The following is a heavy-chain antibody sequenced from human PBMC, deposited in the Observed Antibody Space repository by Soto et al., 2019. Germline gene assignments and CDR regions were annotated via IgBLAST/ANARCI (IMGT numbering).Heavy chain of an antibody. J-gene: IGHJ4*02. D-gene: IGHD3-10*01. V-gene: IGHV4-4*02. CDR1: GGAISSSNW. CDR2: IYHSGST. CDR3: ARSLWFGEDYFDY. Sequence: QVQLQESAPGLGKPSGTRSLTCAVSGGAISSSNWWSWVRQPPGKGLEWIGEIYHSGSTNDNPSPKSRVTISVDKSKNQFSLKLTSVTAADTAVYYCARSLWFGEDYFDYWGQGALVTVSS.